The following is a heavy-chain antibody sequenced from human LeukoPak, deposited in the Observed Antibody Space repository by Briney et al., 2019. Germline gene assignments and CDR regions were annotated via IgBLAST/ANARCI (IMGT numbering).Heavy chain of an antibody. CDR3: AKEGGDFSFDY. J-gene: IGHJ4*02. CDR1: GFTFDDYA. CDR2: ISWNSGSI. D-gene: IGHD4-17*01. Sequence: GGSLRLSCAASGFTFDDYAMHWVRQAPGKGLEWVSGISWNSGSIGYADSVKGRFTISRDNAKNSLYLQMNSLRAEDTALYYCAKEGGDFSFDYWGQGTLVTVSS. V-gene: IGHV3-9*01.